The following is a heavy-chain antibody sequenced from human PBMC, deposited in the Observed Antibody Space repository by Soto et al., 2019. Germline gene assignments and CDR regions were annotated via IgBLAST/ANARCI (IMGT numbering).Heavy chain of an antibody. CDR2: SHHDGTT. D-gene: IGHD3-16*01. CDR3: ATQTISYTWGV. J-gene: IGHJ6*02. V-gene: IGHV4-4*02. CDR1: GGPITTTTW. Sequence: QVQLQESGPGLVKPSETLSLTCAVSGGPITTTTWWAWVRLPPGKGLEWIGESHHDGTTNYNPSLESRITMSLDKSNNHFSLKLTSVTAADTAIYYCATQTISYTWGVWGRGTTVTVSS.